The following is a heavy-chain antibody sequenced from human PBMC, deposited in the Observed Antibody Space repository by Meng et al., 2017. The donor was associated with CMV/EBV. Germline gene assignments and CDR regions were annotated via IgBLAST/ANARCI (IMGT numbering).Heavy chain of an antibody. Sequence: LRLSCTVSGGSISSGGYYWSWIRQHPGKGLEWIGYIYYSGSTYYNPSLKSRVTISVDTSKNQFSLKLSSVTAADMAVYYCARGRIVVVPAAIPGNNWFDPWGQGTLVTVSS. D-gene: IGHD2-2*02. CDR3: ARGRIVVVPAAIPGNNWFDP. CDR2: IYYSGST. V-gene: IGHV4-31*03. J-gene: IGHJ5*02. CDR1: GGSISSGGYY.